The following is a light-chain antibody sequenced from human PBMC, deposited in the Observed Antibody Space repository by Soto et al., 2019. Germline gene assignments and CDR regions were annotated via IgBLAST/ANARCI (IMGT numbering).Light chain of an antibody. CDR2: NVS. CDR1: SSDVGGYNS. Sequence: QSVLTQPASVSGSPGQSITISCTGTSSDVGGYNSVSWCQHHPGKAPKLMIFNVSDRPSGVSSRFSGSKSGNTASLTISGLQAEDEADYYCSSYTTSSTPHYVFAPGTKVTVL. V-gene: IGLV2-14*03. CDR3: SSYTTSSTPHYV. J-gene: IGLJ1*01.